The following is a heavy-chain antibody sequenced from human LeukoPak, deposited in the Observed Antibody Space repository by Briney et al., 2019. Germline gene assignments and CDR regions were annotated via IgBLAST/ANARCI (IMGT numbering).Heavy chain of an antibody. Sequence: GGSLRLSCAASGFTFSSYSMNWVRQAPGKGLEWVSSISSSSSYIYYADSVKGRFTISRDNAKNSLYLQMNSLRAEDTAVYYCARMDIDYGDYGVYYFDYWGQGTLVTVSS. D-gene: IGHD4-17*01. CDR2: ISSSSSYI. J-gene: IGHJ4*02. CDR3: ARMDIDYGDYGVYYFDY. CDR1: GFTFSSYS. V-gene: IGHV3-21*01.